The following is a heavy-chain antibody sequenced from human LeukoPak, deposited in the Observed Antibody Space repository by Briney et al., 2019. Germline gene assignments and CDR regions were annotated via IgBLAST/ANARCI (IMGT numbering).Heavy chain of an antibody. CDR2: IIPIFGTA. V-gene: IGHV1-69*05. Sequence: ASVKVSCKASGGTFSSYAISWVRQAPGQGLEWMGGIIPIFGTANYAQKFQGRVTITTDESTSTAYMELSSLRSEDTAVYYCAGLGGGGNDYYYYYMDVWGKGTTVTVSS. J-gene: IGHJ6*03. CDR3: AGLGGGGNDYYYYYMDV. D-gene: IGHD2-15*01. CDR1: GGTFSSYA.